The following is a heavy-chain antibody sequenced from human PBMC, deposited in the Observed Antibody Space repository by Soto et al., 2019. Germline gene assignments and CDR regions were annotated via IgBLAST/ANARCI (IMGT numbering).Heavy chain of an antibody. CDR1: GGTLSNNS. J-gene: IGHJ6*02. V-gene: IGHV1-69*06. CDR3: ARGFDDRGIVVVPAANTWYYGMDV. CDR2: IIPLSATT. D-gene: IGHD2-2*01. Sequence: QGQLVQSGTEVKKPGSSVKVSGKASGGTLSNNSISWVRQAPGQGLEWMGGIIPLSATTNYAQKFQGRVTIPADRSTSTAYMELTSLESEDTAVYDCARGFDDRGIVVVPAANTWYYGMDVWGQGTTVTVSS.